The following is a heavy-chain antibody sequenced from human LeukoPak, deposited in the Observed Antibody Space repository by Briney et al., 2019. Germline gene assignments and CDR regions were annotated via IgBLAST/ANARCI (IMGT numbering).Heavy chain of an antibody. CDR1: GASISSGNW. J-gene: IGHJ3*02. CDR2: IYYSGST. CDR3: ARSYTGLAAFDI. V-gene: IGHV4-4*02. D-gene: IGHD3-16*01. Sequence: SGTLSLTCAVSGASISSGNWWSWVRQPPGKGLEWIGFIYYSGSTNYNPSLKSRVTISIDTSKNHFSLKPNSVTAADTAMYYCARSYTGLAAFDIWGQGTMVTVSS.